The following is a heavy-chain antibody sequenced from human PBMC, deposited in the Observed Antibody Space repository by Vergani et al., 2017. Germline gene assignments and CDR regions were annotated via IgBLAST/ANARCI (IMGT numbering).Heavy chain of an antibody. D-gene: IGHD6-19*01. J-gene: IGHJ4*02. CDR2: IIPIFGTA. CDR3: ARVSLGLVLHAPFDY. V-gene: IGHV1-69*06. Sequence: QVQLVQSGAEVKKPGASVKVSCKASGYTFTSYGISWVQQAPGQGLEWMGGIIPIFGTANYAQKFQGRVTITADKSTSTAYMELSSLRSEDTAVYYCARVSLGLVLHAPFDYWGQGTLVTVSS. CDR1: GYTFTSYG.